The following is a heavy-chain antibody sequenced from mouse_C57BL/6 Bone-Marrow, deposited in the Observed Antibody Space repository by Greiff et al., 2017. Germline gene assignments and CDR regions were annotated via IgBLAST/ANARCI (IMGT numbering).Heavy chain of an antibody. J-gene: IGHJ2*01. CDR1: GFAFSSYW. V-gene: IGHV1-80*01. Sequence: VKLLESGAELVKPGASVKISCKASGFAFSSYWIHWVKQRPGKGLEWIGQIYPGDGDTNYTGKFKGKATLTADKSSSTAYMLLSSLTSEDSAVYYDARGDGSSYDYFDYWGQGTTLTVSS. CDR3: ARGDGSSYDYFDY. CDR2: IYPGDGDT. D-gene: IGHD1-1*01.